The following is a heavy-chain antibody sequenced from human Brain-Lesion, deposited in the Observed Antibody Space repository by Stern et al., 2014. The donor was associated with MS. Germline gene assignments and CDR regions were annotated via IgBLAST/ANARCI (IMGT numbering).Heavy chain of an antibody. V-gene: IGHV4-39*01. J-gene: IGHJ4*02. D-gene: IGHD4-17*01. CDR2: IYSSGST. Sequence: QVQLVQSGPGLVKPSETLSLTCTVSGGSINTNNYYWGWIRQPPGKGLEWIGNIYSSGSTFYSPSLKSRVPMSVDTSQNQFSLNLSSVTAADTAVYYCARTGDDFGDYSLSYWGQGTLVTVSS. CDR3: ARTGDDFGDYSLSY. CDR1: GGSINTNNYY.